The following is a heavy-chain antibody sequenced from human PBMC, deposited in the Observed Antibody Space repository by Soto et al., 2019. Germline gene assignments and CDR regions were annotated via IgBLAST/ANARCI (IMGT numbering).Heavy chain of an antibody. D-gene: IGHD5-18*01. CDR3: PRERGGYGLFDS. V-gene: IGHV4-30-2*01. J-gene: IGHJ4*02. CDR1: GGSISNAAYS. Sequence: KTSETLSLTCTASGGSISNAAYSWSWIRQPPGKGLEWIGYIYPSGMPFYNLPLRSRVTISIDRSNDQFSLNLKSVTAADTAGYYCPRERGGYGLFDSWGQGTLVTVSS. CDR2: IYPSGMP.